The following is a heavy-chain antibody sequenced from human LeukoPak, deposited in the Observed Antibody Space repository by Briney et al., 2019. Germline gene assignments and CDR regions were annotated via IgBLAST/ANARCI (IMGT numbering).Heavy chain of an antibody. CDR1: GYSISSGYF. CDR3: ARDGYYYDGSFEY. Sequence: PSETLSLTCAVSGYSISSGYFWAWIRQPPGKGLEWIGSISHSGSSYSKPSLKSRVIISVDTSNNQFSLKLTSVTAAGTATYYCARDGYYYDGSFEYWGQGIRVAVSS. J-gene: IGHJ4*02. V-gene: IGHV4-38-2*02. D-gene: IGHD3-22*01. CDR2: ISHSGSS.